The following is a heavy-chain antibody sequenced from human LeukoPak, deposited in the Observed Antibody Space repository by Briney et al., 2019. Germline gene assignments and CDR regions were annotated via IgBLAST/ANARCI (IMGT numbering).Heavy chain of an antibody. V-gene: IGHV1-18*01. J-gene: IGHJ4*02. D-gene: IGHD3-10*01. Sequence: ASVKVSCKASGYTFTSYGISWVRQAPGKGLEWMGWISGYNGNTNYAQKLQGRVTMTTDTSTSTVYMELRSLRSDDTAVYYCARDLIGGFGELGAYWGQGTLVTVSS. CDR1: GYTFTSYG. CDR2: ISGYNGNT. CDR3: ARDLIGGFGELGAY.